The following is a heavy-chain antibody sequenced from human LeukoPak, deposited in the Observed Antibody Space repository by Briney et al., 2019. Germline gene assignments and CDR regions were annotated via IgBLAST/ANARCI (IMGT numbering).Heavy chain of an antibody. CDR3: ARGNWNYGLWFDP. Sequence: GGSLRLSCAASGFTFSSYAMHWVRQAPGKGPEYVSAISSNGGSTYYANSVKGRFTISSENSKNTLHLQMGSLRAEDMAVYYCARGNWNYGLWFDPWGQGTLVTVSS. D-gene: IGHD1-7*01. V-gene: IGHV3-64*01. CDR2: ISSNGGST. J-gene: IGHJ5*02. CDR1: GFTFSSYA.